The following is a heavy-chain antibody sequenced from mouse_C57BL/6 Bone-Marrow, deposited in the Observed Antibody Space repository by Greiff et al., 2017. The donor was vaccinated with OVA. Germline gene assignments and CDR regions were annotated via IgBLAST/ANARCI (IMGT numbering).Heavy chain of an antibody. CDR2: IDPSDSYT. Sequence: QVQLQQSGAELVKPGASVKLSCKASGYTFTSYWMQWVKQRPGQGLERFGEIDPSDSYTNYNQKFKGKATLTVDTSSSTAYMQLSSLTSEDSAVYYCASAVFAYWGQGTLVTVSA. CDR3: ASAVFAY. J-gene: IGHJ3*01. CDR1: GYTFTSYW. V-gene: IGHV1-50*01.